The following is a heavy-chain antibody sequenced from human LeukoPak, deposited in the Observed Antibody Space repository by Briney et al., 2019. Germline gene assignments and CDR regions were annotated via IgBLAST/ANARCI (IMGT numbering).Heavy chain of an antibody. V-gene: IGHV3-30*04. CDR2: IPYDGSNE. D-gene: IGHD6-19*01. CDR3: ARDLVYSSGWYAGELDH. CDR1: GFAFSSDA. J-gene: IGHJ4*02. Sequence: GGSLRLSCSASGFAFSSDAMHWVRQAPGRGLEWLAVIPYDGSNEDHAESVRGRFTISRNSLRPEDTAVYYCARDLVYSSGWYAGELDHWGLGTLVIVSS.